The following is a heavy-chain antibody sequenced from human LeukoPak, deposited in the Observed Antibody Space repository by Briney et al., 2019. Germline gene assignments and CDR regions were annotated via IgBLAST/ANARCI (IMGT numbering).Heavy chain of an antibody. CDR2: INHSGST. CDR1: GFTFSSYW. Sequence: PGGSLRLSCAASGFTFSSYWMSWVRQPPGKGLEWIGEINHSGSTNYNPSLKSRVTISVDTSKNQFSLKLSSVTAADTAVYYCARGREQWLANPFDYWGQGTLVTVSS. CDR3: ARGREQWLANPFDY. D-gene: IGHD6-19*01. V-gene: IGHV4-34*01. J-gene: IGHJ4*02.